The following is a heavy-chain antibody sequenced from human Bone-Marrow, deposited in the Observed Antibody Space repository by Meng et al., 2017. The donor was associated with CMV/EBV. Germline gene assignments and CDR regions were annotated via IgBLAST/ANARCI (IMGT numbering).Heavy chain of an antibody. D-gene: IGHD6-13*01. Sequence: SVKVSCKASGGTFSSYAISWVRQAPGQGLEWMGGIIPILGIANYAQKFQGRVTMTRDTSTSTVYMELSSLRSEDTAVYYCARSRPGIAAAEPPSGYWGQGTLVTVSS. CDR1: GGTFSSYA. J-gene: IGHJ4*02. CDR2: IIPILGIA. V-gene: IGHV1-69*10. CDR3: ARSRPGIAAAEPPSGY.